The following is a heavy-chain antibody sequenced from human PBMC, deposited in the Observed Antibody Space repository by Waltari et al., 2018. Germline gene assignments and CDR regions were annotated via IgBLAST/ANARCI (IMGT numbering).Heavy chain of an antibody. J-gene: IGHJ4*02. CDR1: GMTFSNYW. Sequence: EVQLVESGGGSVQPGGSLRLSCAAYGMTFSNYWMNWVRQAPGKGLEWVANIKQDGSEKNYVDSVEGRFSISRDNAQNSLYLQMNSLRAEDTAIYYCVTGLTTVTAKDYFDHWGQGALVTVS. D-gene: IGHD4-17*01. V-gene: IGHV3-7*01. CDR2: IKQDGSEK. CDR3: VTGLTTVTAKDYFDH.